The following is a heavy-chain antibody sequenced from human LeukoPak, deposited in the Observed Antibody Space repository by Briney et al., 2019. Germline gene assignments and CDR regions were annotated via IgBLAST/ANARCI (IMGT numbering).Heavy chain of an antibody. J-gene: IGHJ5*02. CDR1: GGSLRGYY. D-gene: IGHD6-19*01. Sequence: SETLSLTCTVYGGSLRGYYWSWIRQPPGKGLEWIGEINHSGTTNYNPSLKSRVTISEDTSKNQFSLKLSSVTAADTAVYYCAGESSGWKSNWFDPWGQGTLVIVSS. CDR2: INHSGTT. V-gene: IGHV4-34*01. CDR3: AGESSGWKSNWFDP.